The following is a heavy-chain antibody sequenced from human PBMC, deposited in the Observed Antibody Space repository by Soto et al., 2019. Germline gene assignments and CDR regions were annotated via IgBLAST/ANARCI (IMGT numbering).Heavy chain of an antibody. V-gene: IGHV4-59*01. J-gene: IGHJ6*02. CDR2: IYDSGST. CDR3: ARGRFFGVVIPPYFYFGMAV. CDR1: GGSISNYY. D-gene: IGHD3-3*01. Sequence: SETLSLTCTVSGGSISNYYWSWIRQPPGKRLEWIGYIYDSGSTNYNPSLKSRVTMSVDTSKNHFALKLNSVTAADTAVYYCARGRFFGVVIPPYFYFGMAVWGQGPTVT.